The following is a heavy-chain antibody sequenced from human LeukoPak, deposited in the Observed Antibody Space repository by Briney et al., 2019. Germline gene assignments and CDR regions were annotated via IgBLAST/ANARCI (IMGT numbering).Heavy chain of an antibody. CDR3: ARLKSGSYSFDY. Sequence: GGSLRLSCAASGFTFSSYAMSWVRQAPGKGLEWVSAISGSGGSTYYADSVKGRFTISRDNSKNSLYLQMNSLRAEDTAVFYCARLKSGSYSFDYWGQGTLVTVSS. J-gene: IGHJ4*02. CDR2: ISGSGGST. CDR1: GFTFSSYA. D-gene: IGHD1-26*01. V-gene: IGHV3-23*01.